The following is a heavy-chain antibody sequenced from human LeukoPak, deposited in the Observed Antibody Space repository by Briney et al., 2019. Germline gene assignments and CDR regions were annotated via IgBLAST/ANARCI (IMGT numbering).Heavy chain of an antibody. CDR3: ARDPAAAGTKYYYMDV. V-gene: IGHV3-21*01. CDR1: GFTFSSYS. CDR2: ISSSSSYI. Sequence: GGSLRLSCAASGFTFSSYSMNWVRQAPGKGLEWVSSISSSSSYIYYADSVKGRFTISRDNAKNSLYLQMNSLRAEDTAVYYCARDPAAAGTKYYYMDVWGKGTTVTVSS. D-gene: IGHD6-13*01. J-gene: IGHJ6*03.